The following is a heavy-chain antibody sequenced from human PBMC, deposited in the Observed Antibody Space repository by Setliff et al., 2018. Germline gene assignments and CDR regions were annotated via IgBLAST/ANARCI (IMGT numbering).Heavy chain of an antibody. CDR3: TRDVYDFRTGEAGP. Sequence: GGSLRLSCAASGFTFSSFWMSWVRQAPGRGLEWVANINQAGSAKYYVDSVKGRFTISRDNAKNSLYLQMNSLRAEDTAVYYCTRDVYDFRTGEAGPWGQGARVTVSS. CDR1: GFTFSSFW. CDR2: INQAGSAK. D-gene: IGHD3-3*01. J-gene: IGHJ5*02. V-gene: IGHV3-7*01.